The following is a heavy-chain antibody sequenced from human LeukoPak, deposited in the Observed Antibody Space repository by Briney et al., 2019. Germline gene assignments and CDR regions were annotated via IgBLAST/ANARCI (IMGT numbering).Heavy chain of an antibody. CDR3: ARGRDPYYGSSGPIQH. V-gene: IGHV4-59*01. CDR2: IYYSGST. CDR1: GGSISSYY. D-gene: IGHD3-22*01. Sequence: SETLSLTCNVSGGSISSYYWSWIRQPPGKGLEWIGYIYYSGSTNYNPSLKSRVTISVDTSKNQFSLKLSSVTAADTAVYYCARGRDPYYGSSGPIQHWGQGTLVTVSS. J-gene: IGHJ1*01.